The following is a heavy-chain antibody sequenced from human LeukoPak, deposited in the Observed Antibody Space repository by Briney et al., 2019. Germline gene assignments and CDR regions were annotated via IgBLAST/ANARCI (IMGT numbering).Heavy chain of an antibody. CDR2: ISYDGSNK. J-gene: IGHJ3*02. CDR3: AKSFLFGDAFDI. D-gene: IGHD2-21*01. Sequence: GGSLRLSCAASGFTFSSYGMHWVRQAPGKGLEWVAVISYDGSNKYYADSVKGRFTISRDNSKNTLYLQMNSLRAEDTAVYYCAKSFLFGDAFDIWGQGTMVTVSS. V-gene: IGHV3-30*18. CDR1: GFTFSSYG.